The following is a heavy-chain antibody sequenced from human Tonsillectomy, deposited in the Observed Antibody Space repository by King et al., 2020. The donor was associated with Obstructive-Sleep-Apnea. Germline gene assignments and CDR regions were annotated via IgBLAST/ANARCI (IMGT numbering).Heavy chain of an antibody. Sequence: VQLVESGGGLVQPGGSLRLSCAASGFTFSSYWMSWVRQAPGKGLGWVANIKQDGSEKYYVDSVKGRITISRDNAKNSLYLQMNSLRAEDTAVYYCARDHGVVTVGYYYHGMDVWGQGTTVTVSS. D-gene: IGHD2-21*02. CDR3: ARDHGVVTVGYYYHGMDV. V-gene: IGHV3-7*01. CDR2: IKQDGSEK. J-gene: IGHJ6*02. CDR1: GFTFSSYW.